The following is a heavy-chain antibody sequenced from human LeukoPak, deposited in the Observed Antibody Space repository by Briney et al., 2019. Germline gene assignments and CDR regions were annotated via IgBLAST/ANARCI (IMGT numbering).Heavy chain of an antibody. J-gene: IGHJ4*02. V-gene: IGHV3-74*01. CDR3: ARSNQADDY. CDR1: GFTFSSYW. Sequence: AGGSLRLSCAASGFTFSSYWMRWVRQVPGKGLVWVSRCNAGGSSTTYADSVKGRFTISRDNSKKTLYLQMNSLRAEDTAVYYCARSNQADDYWGQGTLVTVSS. D-gene: IGHD4-11*01. CDR2: CNAGGSST.